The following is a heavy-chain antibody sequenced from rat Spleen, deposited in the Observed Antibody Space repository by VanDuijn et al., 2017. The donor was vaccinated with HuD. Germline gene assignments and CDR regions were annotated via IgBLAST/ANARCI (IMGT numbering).Heavy chain of an antibody. CDR3: ARGILRIITKYYYVMDA. V-gene: IGHV3-1*01. J-gene: IGHJ2*01. CDR1: FYSITSSY. CDR2: ISYSGST. Sequence: EVQLQESGPGLVKPSQSLSLTCSVTFYSITSSYRWSWIRKFPGNKMEWIGHISYSGSTSYNPSIKSRISITRDTSKTQFFLQLNSVTTEDTATYYCARGILRIITKYYYVMDAWGQGVMVTVSS. D-gene: IGHD1-6*01.